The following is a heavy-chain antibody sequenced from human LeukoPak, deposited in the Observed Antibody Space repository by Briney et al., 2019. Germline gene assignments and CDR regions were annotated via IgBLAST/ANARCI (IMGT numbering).Heavy chain of an antibody. V-gene: IGHV1-69*13. CDR3: ARAPLVRYYYYYMDV. CDR2: IIPIFGTA. J-gene: IGHJ6*03. CDR1: GGTFSSYA. Sequence: SVKVSCKASGGTFSSYAISWVRQAPGQGLEWMGGIIPIFGTANYAQKFQGRVTITADESTGTAYMELSSLRSEDTAVYYCARAPLVRYYYYYMDVWGKGTTVTVSS.